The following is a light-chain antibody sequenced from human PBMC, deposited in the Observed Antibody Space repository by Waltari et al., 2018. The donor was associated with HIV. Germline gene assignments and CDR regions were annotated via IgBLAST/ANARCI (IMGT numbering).Light chain of an antibody. CDR1: TSNIGSNY. CDR2: GLN. J-gene: IGLJ7*01. V-gene: IGLV1-47*01. Sequence: QSVLTQPPSASGTPGQRVTISCSGSTSNIGSNYVHWYQHLPGTAPKLPIYGLNERPSGVSDRFSGSKSGTSASLAISGLRSEDEGDYSWAAWDDSLGGPVFGGGTQLTVL. CDR3: AAWDDSLGGPV.